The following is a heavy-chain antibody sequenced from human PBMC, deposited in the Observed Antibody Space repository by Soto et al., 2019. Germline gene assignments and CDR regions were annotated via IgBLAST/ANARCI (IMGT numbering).Heavy chain of an antibody. CDR1: GFSFSRYA. V-gene: IGHV3-23*01. Sequence: EVQLLESGGGLVQSGGSLRISCEVSGFSFSRYAMSWVRQAPGKGLEWVSGISGSGGNTYYAESVKGRFTISRDNSKNTLYLQMNSLRAADTAVYYCAKVWDYDILTGYYNEGFDYWGQGTLVSVSS. D-gene: IGHD3-9*01. CDR3: AKVWDYDILTGYYNEGFDY. CDR2: ISGSGGNT. J-gene: IGHJ4*02.